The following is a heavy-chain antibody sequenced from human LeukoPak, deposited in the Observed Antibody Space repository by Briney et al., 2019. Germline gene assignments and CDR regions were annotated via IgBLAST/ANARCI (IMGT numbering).Heavy chain of an antibody. V-gene: IGHV1-46*01. CDR2: INPSGSST. CDR1: GYSFTSHY. D-gene: IGHD3-22*01. J-gene: IGHJ4*02. CDR3: ARSSYYYDSSGYYYLGY. Sequence: ASVKVSCKASGYSFTSHYMHWVRQAPGQGLEWLGLINPSGSSTLYAQKFQGRVTMTRDMSTSTVYMELSSLRSEDTAVYYCARSSYYYDSSGYYYLGYWGQGTLVTVSS.